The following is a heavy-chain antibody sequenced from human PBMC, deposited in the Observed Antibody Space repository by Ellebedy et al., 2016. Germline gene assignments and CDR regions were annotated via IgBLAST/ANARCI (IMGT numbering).Heavy chain of an antibody. CDR2: ISYDGSNK. CDR3: ARPQLLWFGEFLY. V-gene: IGHV3-30-3*01. J-gene: IGHJ4*02. D-gene: IGHD3-10*01. Sequence: GGSLRLSCAASGFTFSSYSMHWVRQAPGKGLEWVAVISYDGSNKYYADSVKGRFTISRDNSKNTLYLQMNSLRAEDTAVYYCARPQLLWFGEFLYWGQGTLVTVSS. CDR1: GFTFSSYS.